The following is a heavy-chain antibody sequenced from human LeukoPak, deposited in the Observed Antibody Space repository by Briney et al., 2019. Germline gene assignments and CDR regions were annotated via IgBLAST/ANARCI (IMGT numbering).Heavy chain of an antibody. V-gene: IGHV3-33*08. CDR1: GFTFDDYA. Sequence: PGGSLRLSCAASGFTFDDYAMHWVRQAPGKGLEWVAVIWYDGSNKYYADSVKGRFTISRDNSKNTLYLQMNSLRAEDTAVYYCAREDDYIWGSYRTHFDYWGQGTLVTVSS. D-gene: IGHD3-16*02. J-gene: IGHJ4*02. CDR3: AREDDYIWGSYRTHFDY. CDR2: IWYDGSNK.